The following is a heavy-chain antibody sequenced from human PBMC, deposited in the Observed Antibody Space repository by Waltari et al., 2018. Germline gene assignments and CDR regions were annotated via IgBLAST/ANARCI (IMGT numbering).Heavy chain of an antibody. D-gene: IGHD6-19*01. CDR1: GYTFTGYY. CDR3: ASEGLPRSGPGY. J-gene: IGHJ4*02. Sequence: QVQLVQSGAEVKKPGASVKVSCKASGYTFTGYYMHWVRQAPGQGLEWMGWINQNRGGTNSSQKVQGRVTMTRDTSISTAYMELSRLRADDTAVYYCASEGLPRSGPGYWGQGTLVTVSS. CDR2: INQNRGGT. V-gene: IGHV1-2*02.